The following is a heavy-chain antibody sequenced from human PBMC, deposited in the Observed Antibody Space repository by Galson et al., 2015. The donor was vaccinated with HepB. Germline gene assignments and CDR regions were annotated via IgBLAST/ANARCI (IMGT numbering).Heavy chain of an antibody. CDR3: ARVVYYYDNSGSSHFNY. Sequence: SVKVSCKASGYSFVSYGITWVRQAPGQGLEWMGWINTYNGNTKYAQNLQGRIPMTKDTSTSKAYMELRSLRSDDTAVYYGARVVYYYDNSGSSHFNYWGQGTLVTVSS. J-gene: IGHJ4*02. CDR1: GYSFVSYG. CDR2: INTYNGNT. D-gene: IGHD3-22*01. V-gene: IGHV1-18*01.